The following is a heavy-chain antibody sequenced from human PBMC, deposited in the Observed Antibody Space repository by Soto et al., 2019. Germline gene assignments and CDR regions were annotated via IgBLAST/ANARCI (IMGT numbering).Heavy chain of an antibody. CDR2: INPNSSGT. J-gene: IGHJ4*02. D-gene: IGHD4-17*01. CDR3: ARAVTVTTFDY. Sequence: ASVKVSCKASGSTFTGYYMHWVRQAPGQGLEWMGWINPNSSGTNYAQKFQGWVTMTRDTSISTAYMELSRLRSDDTAVYYCARAVTVTTFDYWGQGTLVTVSS. V-gene: IGHV1-2*04. CDR1: GSTFTGYY.